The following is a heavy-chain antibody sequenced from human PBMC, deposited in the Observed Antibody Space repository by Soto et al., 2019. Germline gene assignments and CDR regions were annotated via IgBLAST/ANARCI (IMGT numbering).Heavy chain of an antibody. Sequence: PGGSLRLSCAASGFTINSAWMNWVRQAPGKGLEWVGRVKSKADGGTTDYATPVKGRFTISRDDSENTLYLQMSSLKIEDTAVYYFTRVRSVAAVGYSYFDYWGPGILVTVSS. D-gene: IGHD6-13*01. V-gene: IGHV3-15*07. CDR3: TRVRSVAAVGYSYFDY. CDR2: VKSKADGGTT. CDR1: GFTINSAW. J-gene: IGHJ4*02.